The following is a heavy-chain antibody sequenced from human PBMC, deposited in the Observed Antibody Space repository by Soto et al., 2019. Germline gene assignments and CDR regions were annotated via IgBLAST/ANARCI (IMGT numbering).Heavy chain of an antibody. CDR2: IGTGGDT. D-gene: IGHD3-16*01. Sequence: QLVESVGGLAQPGGSLRLSCAASEFTFSSFDMHWVRQVTGKGLEWVSGIGTGGDTYYLGYVKCRFSISRENAKNSLYLQMNSLRVEDTAVYYCARDRGVNMAGGVIYGMDVWGKGTTVTVSS. CDR1: EFTFSSFD. J-gene: IGHJ6*04. CDR3: ARDRGVNMAGGVIYGMDV. V-gene: IGHV3-13*01.